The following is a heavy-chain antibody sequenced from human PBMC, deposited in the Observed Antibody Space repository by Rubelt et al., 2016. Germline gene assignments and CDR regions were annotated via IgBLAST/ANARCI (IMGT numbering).Heavy chain of an antibody. D-gene: IGHD3-22*01. CDR2: INPNSGGP. CDR1: GYTFTGYY. Sequence: QVQLVQSGAEVKKPGASVKVSCKASGYTFTGYYMHWVRQAPGQGLEWMGRINPNSGGPNYAQKFQGRFTITRATSASTAYMELSSLRSEDTAVYYCARDGPYYDSSGSSYYYYGMDVWGQGTTVTVSS. CDR3: ARDGPYYDSSGSSYYYYGMDV. J-gene: IGHJ6*02. V-gene: IGHV1-2*06.